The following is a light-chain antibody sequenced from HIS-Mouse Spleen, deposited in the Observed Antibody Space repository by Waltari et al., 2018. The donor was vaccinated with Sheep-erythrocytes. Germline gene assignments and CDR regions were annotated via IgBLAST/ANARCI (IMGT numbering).Light chain of an antibody. V-gene: IGLV3-1*01. CDR2: QES. J-gene: IGLJ3*02. Sequence: SYELTQPPSVSVSPGQTASITCSGDKLGAKYACWYQQKPGQAPVMVIYQESKRPSGIPGRFSGSNSGNTATLTISGTQAMDEADYYCQAWDSSTAWVFGGGTKLTVL. CDR1: KLGAKY. CDR3: QAWDSSTAWV.